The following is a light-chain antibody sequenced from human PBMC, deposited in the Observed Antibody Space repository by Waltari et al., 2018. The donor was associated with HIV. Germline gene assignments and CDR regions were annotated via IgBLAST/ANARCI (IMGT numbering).Light chain of an antibody. CDR3: QVWDSGSDHYV. V-gene: IGLV3-21*02. CDR2: DDS. J-gene: IGLJ1*01. CDR1: NIGSKS. Sequence: SYVLTPPPSVSVAPGQTARITCGGNNIGSKSVNWYQQKPGQAPVLVVYDDSDRPSGLPERFSGSNSGNTATLTISRVEAGDEADYYCQVWDSGSDHYVFGTGTKVTVL.